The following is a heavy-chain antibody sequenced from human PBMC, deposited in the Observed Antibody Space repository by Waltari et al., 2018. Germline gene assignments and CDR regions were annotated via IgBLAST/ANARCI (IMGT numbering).Heavy chain of an antibody. CDR2: IRSDGSKK. D-gene: IGHD3-9*01. J-gene: IGHJ5*02. Sequence: QVRLVESGGGLVPPGGCRRVACAASGCIFSRCDMHWVRQAPGQGLDWLTRIRSDGSKKFYPASVTDRITSPRDNSTNTLFLQMDGLRAEGTDIYYCATDISVLSPFSWGPGLLVTVSS. CDR1: GCIFSRCD. CDR3: ATDISVLSPFS. V-gene: IGHV3-30*02.